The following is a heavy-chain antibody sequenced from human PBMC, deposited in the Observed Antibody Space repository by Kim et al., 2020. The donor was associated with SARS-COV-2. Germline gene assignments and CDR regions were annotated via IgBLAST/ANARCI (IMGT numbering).Heavy chain of an antibody. D-gene: IGHD5-12*01. J-gene: IGHJ4*02. V-gene: IGHV3-23*01. CDR3: AKTWEWLPSTYYFDY. Sequence: DSVKGRFTISRDNSKNTLYLQMNSLRAEDTAVYYCAKTWEWLPSTYYFDYWGQGTLVTVSS.